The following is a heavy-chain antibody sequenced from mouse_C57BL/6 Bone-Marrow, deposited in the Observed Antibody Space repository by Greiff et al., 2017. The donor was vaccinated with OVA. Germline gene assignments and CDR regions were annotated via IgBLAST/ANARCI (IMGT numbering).Heavy chain of an antibody. Sequence: LVKPGASVKISCKASGYTFTDYYMNWVKQSHGKSLEWIGDINPNNGGTSYNQKFKGKATLTVDKSSSTAYMELRSLTSEDSAVYYCERWIDGYPFDYWGQGTTLTVSS. D-gene: IGHD2-3*01. CDR3: ERWIDGYPFDY. CDR1: GYTFTDYY. J-gene: IGHJ2*01. CDR2: INPNNGGT. V-gene: IGHV1-26*01.